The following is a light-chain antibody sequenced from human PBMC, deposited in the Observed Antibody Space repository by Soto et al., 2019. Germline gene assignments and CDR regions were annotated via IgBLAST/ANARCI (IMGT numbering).Light chain of an antibody. J-gene: IGKJ4*01. V-gene: IGKV4-1*01. CDR2: WAS. CDR1: QRVLYSSNNKNN. Sequence: DIVMTQSPDSLAVSLGERATFNCKSSQRVLYSSNNKNNLAWYQQKPGQPPKLLIYWASTRESGVPDRFSGSGSGTDFTLTISSLQAEDVAVYYCQQYYSTPLTFGGGTKVEIK. CDR3: QQYYSTPLT.